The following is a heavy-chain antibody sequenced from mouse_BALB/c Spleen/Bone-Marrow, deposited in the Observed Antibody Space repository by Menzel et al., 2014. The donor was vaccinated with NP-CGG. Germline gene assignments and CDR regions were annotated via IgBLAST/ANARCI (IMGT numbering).Heavy chain of an antibody. Sequence: EVKVIESGGGLVQPGGSLKLSCAASGFDFSRYWMSWVRQAPGKGLEWIGEINPDSSTINYTPSLKDKFIISRDNAKNTLYLQMSKVGSEDTALYYCARLGYYGSSDYWGQGTTLTVSS. J-gene: IGHJ2*01. CDR3: ARLGYYGSSDY. D-gene: IGHD1-1*01. CDR1: GFDFSRYW. CDR2: INPDSSTI. V-gene: IGHV4-1*02.